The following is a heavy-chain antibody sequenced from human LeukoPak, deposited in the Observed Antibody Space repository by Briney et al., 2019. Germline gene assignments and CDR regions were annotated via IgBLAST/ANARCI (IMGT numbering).Heavy chain of an antibody. D-gene: IGHD6-19*01. V-gene: IGHV4-59*01. J-gene: IGHJ4*02. CDR2: VSYSGST. Sequence: PSETLSLTCTVSGGSISNYYWTWIRQPPGKGLECIGYVSYSGSTNYNPSLKSRVTISVDTSKNQFSLKLSSVTAADTAVCYCARVNQIAVAGMGVFDHWGQGTLVTVSS. CDR1: GGSISNYY. CDR3: ARVNQIAVAGMGVFDH.